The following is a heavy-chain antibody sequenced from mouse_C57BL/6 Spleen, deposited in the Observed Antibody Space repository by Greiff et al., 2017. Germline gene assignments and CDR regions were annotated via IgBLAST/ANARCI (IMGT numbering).Heavy chain of an antibody. CDR3: ARRIYYSNYAFDY. V-gene: IGHV5-17*01. D-gene: IGHD2-5*01. CDR1: GFTFSDYG. CDR2: ISSGSSTI. Sequence: EVQLQESGGGLVKPGGSLKLSCAASGFTFSDYGMHWVRQAPEKGLEWVAYISSGSSTIYYADTVKGRFTISRDNAKNTLFLQMTSLRSEDTAMYYCARRIYYSNYAFDYWGQGTTLTVSS. J-gene: IGHJ2*01.